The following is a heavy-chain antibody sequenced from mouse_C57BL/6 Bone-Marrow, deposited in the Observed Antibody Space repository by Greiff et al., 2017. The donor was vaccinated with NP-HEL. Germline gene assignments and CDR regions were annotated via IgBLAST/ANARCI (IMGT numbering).Heavy chain of an antibody. D-gene: IGHD2-1*01. Sequence: QVQLQQSGAELVRPGASVTLSCKASGYTFTDYEMHWVKQTPVHGLEWIGAIDPETGGTAYNQKFKGKAILTADKSSSTAYMQLSSLTSEDSAVYYCARRGNYVYAMDYWGQGTSVTVSS. CDR3: ARRGNYVYAMDY. J-gene: IGHJ4*01. CDR1: GYTFTDYE. V-gene: IGHV1-15*01. CDR2: IDPETGGT.